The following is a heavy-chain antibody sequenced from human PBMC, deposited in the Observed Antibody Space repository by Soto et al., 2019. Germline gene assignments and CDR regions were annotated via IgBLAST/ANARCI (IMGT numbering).Heavy chain of an antibody. D-gene: IGHD6-13*01. CDR2: ISYDGSNK. CDR1: GFTFSSYA. J-gene: IGHJ6*02. V-gene: IGHV3-30-3*01. Sequence: GGSLRLSCAASGFTFSSYAMHWVRQAPGKGLEWVAVISYDGSNKYYADSVKGRFTISRDNSKNTLYLQMNSLRAEDTAVYYCARDRSWTGYNPSSSWLQGYYYYYYGMDVWGQGTTVTVSS. CDR3: ARDRSWTGYNPSSSWLQGYYYYYYGMDV.